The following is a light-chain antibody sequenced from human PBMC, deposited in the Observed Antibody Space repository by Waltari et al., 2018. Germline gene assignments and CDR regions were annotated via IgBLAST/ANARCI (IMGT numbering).Light chain of an antibody. CDR3: QQGNSFPIT. CDR1: QDIGNR. CDR2: GTS. Sequence: DIQMTQSPSPVSASVGDRVTITCRASQDIGNRLAWYQQKPGKAPNLLIYGTSSLQTGVPSRFSGSVSGTEFTLTISSLQPEDFGTYYCQQGNSFPITFGPGTKVEIK. J-gene: IGKJ3*01. V-gene: IGKV1-12*01.